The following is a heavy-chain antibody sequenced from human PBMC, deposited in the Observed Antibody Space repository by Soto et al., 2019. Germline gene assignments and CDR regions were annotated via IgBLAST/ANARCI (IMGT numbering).Heavy chain of an antibody. J-gene: IGHJ4*02. Sequence: EVQLVESGGGLVQPGGSLRLSCAASGFTFSSYWMSWVRQAPGKGLEWVANIKQDGSEKYYVDSVKGRFTISRDNAKNSLYLQMNSLRAEDTAVYYCAREGRVRGEYYFDYWGQGTLVTVSS. D-gene: IGHD3-10*01. V-gene: IGHV3-7*05. CDR3: AREGRVRGEYYFDY. CDR2: IKQDGSEK. CDR1: GFTFSSYW.